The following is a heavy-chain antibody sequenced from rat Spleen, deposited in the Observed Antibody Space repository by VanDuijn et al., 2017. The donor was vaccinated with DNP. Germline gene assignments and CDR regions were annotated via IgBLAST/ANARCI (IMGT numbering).Heavy chain of an antibody. J-gene: IGHJ2*01. CDR3: VRDPYYGYFDS. CDR1: GFTFSNYD. CDR2: INPDGGST. Sequence: EVQLVESGGGLVQPGRSLKLSCAASGFTFSNYDMAWVRQAPTKGLEWVASINPDGGSTHYRDSVKGRFTVSRDNAKSSLYLQMNSLRSEDTATYYCVRDPYYGYFDSWGQGVLVTVSS. V-gene: IGHV5-20*01. D-gene: IGHD1-6*01.